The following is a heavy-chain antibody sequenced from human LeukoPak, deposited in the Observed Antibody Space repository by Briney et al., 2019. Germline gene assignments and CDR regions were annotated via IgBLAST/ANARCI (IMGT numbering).Heavy chain of an antibody. J-gene: IGHJ6*04. D-gene: IGHD2-15*01. Sequence: GESLQISCQGSGYSFTSYWISWVRQMPGKGLEWMGRIDPSDSYTNYSPSFQGHVTISADKSISTAYLQWSSLKASDTAMYYCAVAATNYYGMDVWGKGTTVTVSS. CDR3: AVAATNYYGMDV. CDR1: GYSFTSYW. V-gene: IGHV5-10-1*01. CDR2: IDPSDSYT.